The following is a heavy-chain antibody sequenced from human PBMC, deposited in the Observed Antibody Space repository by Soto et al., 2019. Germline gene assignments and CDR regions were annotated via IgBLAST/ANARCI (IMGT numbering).Heavy chain of an antibody. J-gene: IGHJ6*02. CDR3: VGSGSYGLYYYYGMDV. V-gene: IGHV4-4*07. D-gene: IGHD1-26*01. Sequence: SETLSLTCTVSGGSISSYYWSWIRQPAGKGLEWIGRIYTSGSTNYNPSLKSRVTMSVDTSKNQFSLKLSSVTAADTAVYYCVGSGSYGLYYYYGMDVWGQGTTVTVSS. CDR1: GGSISSYY. CDR2: IYTSGST.